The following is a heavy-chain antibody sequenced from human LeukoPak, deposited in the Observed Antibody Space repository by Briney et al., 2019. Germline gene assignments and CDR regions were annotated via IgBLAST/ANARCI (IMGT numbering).Heavy chain of an antibody. D-gene: IGHD2-21*01. CDR1: GFTFSSYA. V-gene: IGHV3-23*01. J-gene: IGHJ4*02. CDR3: AKFLPTHIVVANYYFDY. Sequence: PGGSLRLSCAASGFTFSSYAMRWVRQAPGKGLVWVSAICGSGGSTYYADSVKRRFTSSRDNSKNTLYLQMNSLRAEDTAVYYCAKFLPTHIVVANYYFDYWGQGTLVTVSS. CDR2: ICGSGGST.